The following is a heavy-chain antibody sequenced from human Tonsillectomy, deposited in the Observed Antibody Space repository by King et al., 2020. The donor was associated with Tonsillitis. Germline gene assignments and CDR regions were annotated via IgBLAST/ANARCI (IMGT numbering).Heavy chain of an antibody. CDR1: GESFSGYY. J-gene: IGHJ6*03. Sequence: VQLQQWGAGLLKPSETLSLTCAVYGESFSGYYWSWIRQPPGKGLEWIGEINHSGSTNYNTPLKSRVTISVDTSKNQFSLKLSSLTAADTAVYYCARALQENYYYYYYMDVWGEGTTVTVSS. V-gene: IGHV4-34*01. CDR2: INHSGST. CDR3: ARALQENYYYYYYMDV. D-gene: IGHD5-24*01.